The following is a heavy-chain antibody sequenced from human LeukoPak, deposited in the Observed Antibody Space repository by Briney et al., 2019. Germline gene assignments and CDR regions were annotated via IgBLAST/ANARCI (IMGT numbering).Heavy chain of an antibody. D-gene: IGHD2-8*01. CDR3: ARVLMRRSFDY. Sequence: ASETLFLTCTVSGGSISSYYWSWIRQHPGKGLEGIGYIYYSGSTYYNPSLKSRVTISVDTSKNQFSLKLSSVTAADTAVYYCARVLMRRSFDYWGQGTLVTVSS. J-gene: IGHJ4*02. V-gene: IGHV4-59*06. CDR2: IYYSGST. CDR1: GGSISSYY.